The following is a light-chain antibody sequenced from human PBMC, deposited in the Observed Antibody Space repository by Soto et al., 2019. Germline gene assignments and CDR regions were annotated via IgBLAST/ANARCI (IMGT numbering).Light chain of an antibody. CDR2: DVS. Sequence: EIVLTQSPATLSLSPGERATFSCRASQSVGRSLAWYQQKPGQAPRLLIYDVSNRATGIPARFSGSGSGTDFTLTISSLEPEDFAVYKCQQRTNWPLTFGPGTKVDIK. J-gene: IGKJ3*01. CDR1: QSVGRS. V-gene: IGKV3-11*01. CDR3: QQRTNWPLT.